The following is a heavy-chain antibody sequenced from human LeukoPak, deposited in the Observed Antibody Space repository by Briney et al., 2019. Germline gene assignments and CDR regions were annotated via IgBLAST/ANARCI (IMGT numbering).Heavy chain of an antibody. CDR3: ARHLVTYYDFWSGYPNWFDP. D-gene: IGHD3-3*01. Sequence: SETLSLTCTVSGGSISNYYWSWIRQPPGKGLEWIGYIYYSGSTNYNPSLKSRVTISVDTSKNQFSLKLSSVTAADTAVYYCARHLVTYYDFWSGYPNWFDPWGQGTLVTVSS. CDR2: IYYSGST. J-gene: IGHJ5*02. CDR1: GGSISNYY. V-gene: IGHV4-59*08.